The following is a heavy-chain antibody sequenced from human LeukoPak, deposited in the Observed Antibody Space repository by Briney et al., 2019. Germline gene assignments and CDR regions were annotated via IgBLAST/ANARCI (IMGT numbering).Heavy chain of an antibody. CDR3: ARGSGIYPQFDF. J-gene: IGHJ4*02. D-gene: IGHD1-26*01. V-gene: IGHV5-51*01. Sequence: GESLKISCKASGYKFTTYWIGWVRQMPGKGLEWMGIFYLGDSNTKYSPSFQGQVTFSADSSISTAYLQWGSLKASDTAMYYCARGSGIYPQFDFWGQGTLLTVSS. CDR2: FYLGDSNT. CDR1: GYKFTTYW.